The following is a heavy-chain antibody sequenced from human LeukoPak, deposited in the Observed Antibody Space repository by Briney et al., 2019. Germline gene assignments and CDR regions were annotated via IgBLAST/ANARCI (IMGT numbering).Heavy chain of an antibody. CDR3: AKESPYGDNRLYYFDY. CDR2: ISSTGGRT. J-gene: IGHJ4*02. CDR1: GFTFSIYP. D-gene: IGHD4-17*01. V-gene: IGHV3-23*01. Sequence: GGSLRLSCAASGFTFSIYPMSWVRHSRGKGLECFSAISSTGGRTYYADSVKGRFTISRDNSRNTVYLQMNSLRAEDTAVYYCAKESPYGDNRLYYFDYWGQGTLVTVSS.